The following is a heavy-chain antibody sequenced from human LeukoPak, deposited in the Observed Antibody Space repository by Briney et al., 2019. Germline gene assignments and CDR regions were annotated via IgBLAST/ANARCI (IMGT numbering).Heavy chain of an antibody. V-gene: IGHV3-48*03. CDR2: ISDSGTTE. J-gene: IGHJ5*01. CDR1: GFSLSSFQ. CDR3: ARDGTTNRYNWFDS. D-gene: IGHD2-8*01. Sequence: GGALRLSCAASGFSLSSFQVNWVRQAPGKGLEWISYISDSGTTEYYADSVKGRFTISRDNAKNSLYLQMNSLTGEDTALYYCARDGTTNRYNWFDSWGQGTPVTVSS.